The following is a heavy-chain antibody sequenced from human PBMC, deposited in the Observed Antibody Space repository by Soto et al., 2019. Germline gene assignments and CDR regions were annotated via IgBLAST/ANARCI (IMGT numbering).Heavy chain of an antibody. CDR1: GGSISSSSYY. V-gene: IGHV4-39*01. CDR2: IYYSGST. J-gene: IGHJ3*02. D-gene: IGHD2-8*02. CDR3: ARQVTGLMGYAYDI. Sequence: SETLSLTCTVSGGSISSSSYYWGWIRQPQGKGLEWIGSIYYSGSTYYNPSLKSRVTMSVDTSKNQCSLTLSSMTAADTAVYYCARQVTGLMGYAYDIWGQGTMVTVSS.